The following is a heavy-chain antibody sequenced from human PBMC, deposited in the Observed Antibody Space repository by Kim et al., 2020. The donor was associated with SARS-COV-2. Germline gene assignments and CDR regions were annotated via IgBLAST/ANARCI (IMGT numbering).Heavy chain of an antibody. Sequence: GGSLRLSCAASGFTFSSYSLHWVRKAPGKGLEWVSSISRSSSLIYYADSVKGRFTISRDNAKNSLYLQMNSLRAEDTAVYYCARVGVATYYGMDVWGQGTTVTVSS. V-gene: IGHV3-21*01. CDR2: ISRSSSLI. CDR1: GFTFSSYS. D-gene: IGHD5-12*01. J-gene: IGHJ6*02. CDR3: ARVGVATYYGMDV.